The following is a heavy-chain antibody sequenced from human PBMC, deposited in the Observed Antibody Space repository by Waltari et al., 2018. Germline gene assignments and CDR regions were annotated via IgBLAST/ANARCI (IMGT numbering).Heavy chain of an antibody. J-gene: IGHJ3*02. V-gene: IGHV3-53*01. CDR1: GFTVSNNY. CDR3: GNIGAFDI. CDR2: IYSGGGT. Sequence: EVQLVESGGGLIQPGGSLRISCAASGFTVSNNYITWVRQAPGKGLEWVSVIYSGGGTYYADSVRGQFTISRDKVKNTVYLQMNSLRAEDTAVYYCGNIGAFDIWGQGTMVTVSS. D-gene: IGHD5-12*01.